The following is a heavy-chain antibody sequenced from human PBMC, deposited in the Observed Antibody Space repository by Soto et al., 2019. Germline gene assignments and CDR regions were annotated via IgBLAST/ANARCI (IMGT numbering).Heavy chain of an antibody. V-gene: IGHV2-5*02. J-gene: IGHJ5*02. D-gene: IGHD6-6*01. CDR3: AHSTMNIAARKEWKYNWFEP. Sequence: SAPTPVNPAQSLTLTCTFSGFSLSYSRVGVGWIRQPPGEALEWLALIYWDDDKRYSPSLKSRLTITKDTSKNQVVLTMTNMDPVDTATYYCAHSTMNIAARKEWKYNWFEPWGQGTLVTVSS. CDR2: IYWDDDK. CDR1: GFSLSYSRVG.